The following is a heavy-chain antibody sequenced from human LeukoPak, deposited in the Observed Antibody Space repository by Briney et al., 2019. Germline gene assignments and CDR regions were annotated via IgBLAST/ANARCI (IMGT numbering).Heavy chain of an antibody. D-gene: IGHD1-26*01. V-gene: IGHV7-4-1*02. CDR1: GYTFTNYA. CDR3: ARVKSVGATRFDY. Sequence: ASVKVSCKASGYTFTNYAINWVRQAPGQGLEWMGWINTDTGNPTYAQGFTGRFVFSLDTSVSTAYLQISSLKAEDTAVYYCARVKSVGATRFDYWGQGTLVTVSS. J-gene: IGHJ4*02. CDR2: INTDTGNP.